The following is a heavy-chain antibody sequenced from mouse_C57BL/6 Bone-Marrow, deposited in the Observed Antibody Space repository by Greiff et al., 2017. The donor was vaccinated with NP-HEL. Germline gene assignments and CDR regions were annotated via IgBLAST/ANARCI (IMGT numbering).Heavy chain of an antibody. CDR1: GFTFSDYG. Sequence: EVQVVESGGGLVKPGGSLKLSCAASGFTFSDYGMHWVRQAPEKGLEWVAYISSGSSTIYYVDTVKGRFTISRDNAKNTLFLQMTSLRSEDTAMYYCARFNWYYYAMDYWGQGTSVTVSS. CDR2: ISSGSSTI. J-gene: IGHJ4*01. V-gene: IGHV5-17*01. D-gene: IGHD4-1*01. CDR3: ARFNWYYYAMDY.